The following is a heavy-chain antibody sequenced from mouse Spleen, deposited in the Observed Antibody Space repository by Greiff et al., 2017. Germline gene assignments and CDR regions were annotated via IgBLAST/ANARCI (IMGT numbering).Heavy chain of an antibody. Sequence: QVQLQQSGAELARPGASVKLSCKASGYTFTSYWMHWVKQRPGQGLEWIGNINPSNGGTNYNEKFKSKATLTVDKSSSTTYMQLSSLTSEDSAVYYCARSLVWSYWYFDVWGAGTTVTVSS. CDR2: INPSNGGT. D-gene: IGHD2-10*02. J-gene: IGHJ1*01. CDR1: GYTFTSYW. CDR3: ARSLVWSYWYFDV. V-gene: IGHV1-53*01.